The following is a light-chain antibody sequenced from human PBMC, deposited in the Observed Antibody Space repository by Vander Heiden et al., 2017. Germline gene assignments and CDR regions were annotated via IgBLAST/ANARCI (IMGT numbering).Light chain of an antibody. J-gene: IGKJ1*01. CDR2: KAS. Sequence: DIQMTQSPYTLSPSVGDRVTITCRDSKSISSWLAWYQQKPGKAPKLLIYKASRLESGVPSRCSGSGSGTEFTLTISSLQADDLATYYCQQYNSYWTFGQGTKVEIK. CDR1: KSISSW. CDR3: QQYNSYWT. V-gene: IGKV1-5*03.